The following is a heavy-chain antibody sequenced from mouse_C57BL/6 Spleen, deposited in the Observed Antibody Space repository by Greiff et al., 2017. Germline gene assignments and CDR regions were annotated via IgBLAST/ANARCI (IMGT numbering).Heavy chain of an antibody. V-gene: IGHV2-9*01. CDR3: AKRGYDYAFAY. D-gene: IGHD2-4*01. CDR2: IWGGGST. J-gene: IGHJ3*01. CDR1: GFSLTSYG. Sequence: QVTLKVSGPGLVAPSQSLSITCTVSGFSLTSYGVDWVRQPPGKGLEWPGVIWGGGSTNYTSALMARLSISKDNSKRQVFIKMNSLQTDDTAMYYCAKRGYDYAFAYWGRGTLVTVSA.